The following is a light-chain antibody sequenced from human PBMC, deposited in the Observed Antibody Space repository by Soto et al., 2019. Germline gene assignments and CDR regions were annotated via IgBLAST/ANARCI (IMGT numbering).Light chain of an antibody. CDR2: WAS. Sequence: DIVMTQTPDSLVVSLGERATINCKSSQRVLYNSKNYLAWYQQKPGQPPKVIMYWASTREFGVPDRFSGSGSGTDFTLTITNVQAEDVAVYYCQQFYSTPLIFGGGTKVEIK. CDR3: QQFYSTPLI. J-gene: IGKJ4*01. CDR1: QRVLYNSKNY. V-gene: IGKV4-1*01.